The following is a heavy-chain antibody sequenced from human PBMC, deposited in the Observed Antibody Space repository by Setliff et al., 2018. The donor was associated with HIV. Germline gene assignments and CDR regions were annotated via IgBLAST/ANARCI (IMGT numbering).Heavy chain of an antibody. J-gene: IGHJ4*02. D-gene: IGHD1-26*01. CDR2: ISGSGGST. V-gene: IGHV3-23*01. CDR1: GFTFNSYA. CDR3: ARWGSGSYERVFDY. Sequence: GGSLRLSCAAAGFTFNSYAMSWVRQAAGKGLEWVSGISGSGGSTNYADSVKGRFTISRDNSKNTLYLQMNSLRVEDTAVYFCARWGSGSYERVFDYWGQGMLVTVSS.